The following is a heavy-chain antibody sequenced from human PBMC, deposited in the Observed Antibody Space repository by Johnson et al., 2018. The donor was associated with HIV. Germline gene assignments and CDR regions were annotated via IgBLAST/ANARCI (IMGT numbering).Heavy chain of an antibody. V-gene: IGHV3-23*04. D-gene: IGHD5-18*01. CDR1: GFTFSSYA. Sequence: VQLVESGGGVVQPGGSLRLSCAASGFTFSSYAMSWVRQAPGKGLEWVSAISGSGDSAYYADSVKGRFTISRDNSKNTLYLQMDSLRAVDTAVFYCAKDRIRSTAPDTFDVWGQGTMVTVSS. CDR3: AKDRIRSTAPDTFDV. J-gene: IGHJ3*01. CDR2: ISGSGDSA.